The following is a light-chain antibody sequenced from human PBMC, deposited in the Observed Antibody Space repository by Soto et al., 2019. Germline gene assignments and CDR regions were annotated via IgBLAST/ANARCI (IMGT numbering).Light chain of an antibody. CDR1: QSVSSY. V-gene: IGKV3-11*01. J-gene: IGKJ4*01. CDR3: QQRSSWLT. CDR2: DAS. Sequence: EIVLTQSPATLSLSRGERATLSCRASQSVSSYLAWYQQKPGQAPRLLIYDASNRATGIPARFSGSGSGTDFTLTISSLEPEDFAVYYCQQRSSWLTFGGGTKVEIK.